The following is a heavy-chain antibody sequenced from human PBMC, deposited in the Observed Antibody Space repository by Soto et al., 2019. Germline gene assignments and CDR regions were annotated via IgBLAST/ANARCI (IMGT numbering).Heavy chain of an antibody. CDR3: ARPLVPAAKYYFYMDV. V-gene: IGHV3-11*01. CDR2: ISASGRTT. D-gene: IGHD2-2*01. Sequence: QVQLVESGGGLVKPGGSLRLSCAASGFTFSEYYMSWIRQAPGKGLEWVSYISASGRTTYYADSVQGRVTVSRDNAKNSLYLQMNSPRDDDTAVYYCARPLVPAAKYYFYMDVWGQGTAVTVSS. J-gene: IGHJ6*03. CDR1: GFTFSEYY.